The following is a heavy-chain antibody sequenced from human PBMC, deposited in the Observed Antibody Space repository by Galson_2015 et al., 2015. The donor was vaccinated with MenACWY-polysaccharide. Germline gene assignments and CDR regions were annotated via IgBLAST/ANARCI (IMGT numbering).Heavy chain of an antibody. D-gene: IGHD3-22*01. CDR3: ARMTHYDRDGYCLYYFDY. V-gene: IGHV3-11*01. CDR2: ISSSASTI. J-gene: IGHJ4*02. Sequence: SLRLSCAASGFAFSDYYMPWVRQAPGKGLEWVSYISSSASTIYYADSVKGRFTISRDNAKSSLFLQMNSLGAEDTAVYYCARMTHYDRDGYCLYYFDYWGQGTLVTVSS. CDR1: GFAFSDYY.